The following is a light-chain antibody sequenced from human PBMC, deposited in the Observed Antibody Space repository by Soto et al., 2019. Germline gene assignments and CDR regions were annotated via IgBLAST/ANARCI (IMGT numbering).Light chain of an antibody. J-gene: IGKJ1*01. CDR3: QHYNSYSEA. V-gene: IGKV1-5*03. Sequence: DIQMTQSPSTLSASVGGRGTITCRANQTISSWLAWYHQKPGKAPKLLIYKASTLKSGDPSRFSGSGSGTEFTLTISSLQPDDFATYYCQHYNSYSEAIGQGTKVDIK. CDR2: KAS. CDR1: QTISSW.